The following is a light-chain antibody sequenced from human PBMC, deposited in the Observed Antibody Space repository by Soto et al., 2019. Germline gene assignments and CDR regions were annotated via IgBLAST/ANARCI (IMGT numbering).Light chain of an antibody. J-gene: IGKJ1*01. CDR3: QQYTNWPSWT. CDR2: GAS. Sequence: EKVMTQSPATLSMSPGERATLSCRASQSVGSFFAWYQQKPGQAPRLLIYGASTRATGIPARFSGSGSGTEFTLTISSLQSEDFAVYYCQQYTNWPSWTFGQGTKLE. V-gene: IGKV3-15*01. CDR1: QSVGSF.